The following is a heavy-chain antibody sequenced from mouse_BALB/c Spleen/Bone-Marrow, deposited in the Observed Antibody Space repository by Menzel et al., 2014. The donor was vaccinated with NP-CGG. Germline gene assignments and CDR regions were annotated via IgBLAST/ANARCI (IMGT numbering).Heavy chain of an antibody. CDR3: ARYGSYEEWLAY. CDR1: GFSLTSYG. Sequence: VQLVESGPGLVAPSQSLSITCTVSGFSLTSYGVHWVRQPPGKGLEWLGVIWAGGSTNYNSALMSRLSISKDNSKSQVFLKMNSLQTDDTAMYYCARYGSYEEWLAYWGQGTLVTVSA. J-gene: IGHJ3*01. D-gene: IGHD2-10*02. V-gene: IGHV2-9*02. CDR2: IWAGGST.